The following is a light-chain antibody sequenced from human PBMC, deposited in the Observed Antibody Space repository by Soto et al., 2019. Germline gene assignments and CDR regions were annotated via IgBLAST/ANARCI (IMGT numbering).Light chain of an antibody. V-gene: IGKV3-15*01. CDR3: QQYNNWPLT. CDR1: QSVNNN. Sequence: EIVMTQSPATLSVSPGERATLSYRASQSVNNNLAWYQQKPGQAPRLLISYASSRATGIPARFSGSGSGTEFTLTISSLQSEDFAVYYCQQYNNWPLTFGGGTKVEIK. CDR2: YAS. J-gene: IGKJ4*01.